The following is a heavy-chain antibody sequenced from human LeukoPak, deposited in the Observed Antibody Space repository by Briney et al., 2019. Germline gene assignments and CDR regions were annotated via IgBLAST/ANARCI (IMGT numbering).Heavy chain of an antibody. CDR3: ASDAYYDSSDQYFDY. J-gene: IGHJ4*02. Sequence: PSETLSLTCTVSGGSISSGSYYWSWIRQPAGKGLEWIGRIYTSGSTNYNLSLKSRVTISVDTSKNQFSLKLSSVTAADTAVYYCASDAYYDSSDQYFDYWGQGTLVTVSS. CDR2: IYTSGST. D-gene: IGHD3-22*01. CDR1: GGSISSGSYY. V-gene: IGHV4-61*02.